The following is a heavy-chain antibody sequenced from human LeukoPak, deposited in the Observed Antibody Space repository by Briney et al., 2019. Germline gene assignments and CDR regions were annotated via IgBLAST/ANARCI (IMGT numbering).Heavy chain of an antibody. V-gene: IGHV3-23*01. CDR3: AKSSNYYDSSGYPDY. D-gene: IGHD3-22*01. CDR1: GFTFSSYS. J-gene: IGHJ4*02. CDR2: ISGSGGST. Sequence: PGGSLRLSCVASGFTFSSYSMNWVRQAPGKGLEWVSAISGSGGSTYYADSVKGRFTISRDNSKNTLYLQMNSLRAEDTAVYYCAKSSNYYDSSGYPDYWGQGTLVTVSS.